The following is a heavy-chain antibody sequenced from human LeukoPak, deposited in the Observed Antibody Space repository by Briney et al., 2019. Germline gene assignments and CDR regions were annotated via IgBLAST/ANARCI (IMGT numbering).Heavy chain of an antibody. J-gene: IGHJ4*02. CDR1: GFTFSSYE. Sequence: PGGSLRLSCAGSGFTFSSYEINWVRQAPGKGLEWVSYVSGSGSTIYYADSVKGRFTISRDNAKNSVSLQMNGLRAEDTAVYYCARLRSSDQYFDYWGQGTLVTVSS. V-gene: IGHV3-48*03. CDR2: VSGSGSTI. CDR3: ARLRSSDQYFDY. D-gene: IGHD2-2*01.